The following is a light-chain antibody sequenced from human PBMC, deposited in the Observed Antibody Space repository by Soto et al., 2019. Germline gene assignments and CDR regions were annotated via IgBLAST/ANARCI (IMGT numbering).Light chain of an antibody. J-gene: IGKJ5*01. CDR3: QQYYSIPIT. V-gene: IGKV4-1*01. CDR2: WAS. Sequence: DIVMTQSPDSLAVSLGERATINCKSSQSVLWSSNNKNFLAWYQQKPGQPPKLLIYWASTRESGVPDRFSGSESGTDFTLTISSLQAEDVAVYYCQQYYSIPITFGQGTRLEIK. CDR1: QSVLWSSNNKNF.